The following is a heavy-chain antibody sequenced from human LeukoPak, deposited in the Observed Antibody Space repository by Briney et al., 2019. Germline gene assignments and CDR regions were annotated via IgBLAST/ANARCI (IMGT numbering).Heavy chain of an antibody. J-gene: IGHJ4*02. CDR2: ISYDGSNE. D-gene: IGHD6-6*01. CDR1: GFTFSSYV. V-gene: IGHV3-30*04. Sequence: GRSLRLSCAASGFTFSSYVMHWVRQAPGKGLEWVAIISYDGSNEYYADSVKGRFTISRDNSKNTLYLQMNSLRAADTAVYYCARDKGTSYQSSFDYWGQGTLVTVSS. CDR3: ARDKGTSYQSSFDY.